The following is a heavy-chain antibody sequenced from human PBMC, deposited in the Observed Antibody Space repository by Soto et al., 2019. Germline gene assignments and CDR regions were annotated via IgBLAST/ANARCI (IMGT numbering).Heavy chain of an antibody. CDR3: ARWSYLDY. CDR1: GFSFGSYA. D-gene: IGHD3-3*01. Sequence: HPGGSLRLSCAASGFSFGSYALSWVRQAPGKGLEWVSTISGSDGKTFYADSVKGRFSISRDTSQSTLYLQMNSLSADDTAMYYCARWSYLDYWGQGTRVTVSS. CDR2: ISGSDGKT. J-gene: IGHJ4*02. V-gene: IGHV3-23*01.